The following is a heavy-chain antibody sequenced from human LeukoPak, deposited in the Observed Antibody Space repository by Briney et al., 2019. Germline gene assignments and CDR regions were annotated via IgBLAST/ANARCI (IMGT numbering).Heavy chain of an antibody. V-gene: IGHV1-46*02. CDR3: ARGTSGYAPHDY. Sequence: GASVKVSCKASGYTFNSYYTHWVRQAPGQGLEWMGIINPSGGSTSSAQKFQGRVTMTRDTSTSTVYMELSSLRSEDTAVYYCARGTSGYAPHDYWGQGTLVTVSS. D-gene: IGHD5-12*01. CDR1: GYTFNSYY. J-gene: IGHJ4*02. CDR2: INPSGGST.